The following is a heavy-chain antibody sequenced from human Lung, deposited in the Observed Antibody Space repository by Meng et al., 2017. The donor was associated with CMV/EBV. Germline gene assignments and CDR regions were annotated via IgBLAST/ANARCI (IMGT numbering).Heavy chain of an antibody. V-gene: IGHV4-59*01. J-gene: IGHJ6*04. CDR2: ISDSGST. D-gene: IGHD5-12*01. CDR1: GDSISTYY. Sequence: SETLSLTCTVSGDSISTYYWNWLRKSPGKGLEWIGYISDSGSTNYNPSLKSRVAFSLDTSKNQFSLKLSPVTAADTAVSYCARFDIDVEGYYGMDVWGEGTTVTVSS. CDR3: ARFDIDVEGYYGMDV.